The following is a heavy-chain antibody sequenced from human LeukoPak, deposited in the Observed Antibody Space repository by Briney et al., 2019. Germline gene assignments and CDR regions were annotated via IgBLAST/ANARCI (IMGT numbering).Heavy chain of an antibody. CDR2: INIGNGDT. D-gene: IGHD6-19*01. V-gene: IGHV1-3*04. CDR3: ARDSSGWEDYYFDY. J-gene: IGHJ4*02. Sequence: ASVKVSCKASGYTFTSYAVHRVRQAPGQRLEWMGWINIGNGDTKYSQTFQGRVTITRDTSASTAYMELSSLRSEDTAVYYCARDSSGWEDYYFDYWGQGTLVTVSS. CDR1: GYTFTSYA.